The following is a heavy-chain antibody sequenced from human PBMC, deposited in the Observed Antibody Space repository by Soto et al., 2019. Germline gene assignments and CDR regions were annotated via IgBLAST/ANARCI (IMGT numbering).Heavy chain of an antibody. D-gene: IGHD2-15*01. CDR1: GVSINTNNYY. CDR2: IFYSGST. Sequence: SETLSLTCTVSGVSINTNNYYWGWVRQPPGKGLEWIGNIFYSGSTYYNPSLSSRLTISVDTSKNQFSLRLNSVTAADAAVYYCAGFVVPASRNTGFDYWGQGTLVTVSS. CDR3: AGFVVPASRNTGFDY. V-gene: IGHV4-39*01. J-gene: IGHJ4*02.